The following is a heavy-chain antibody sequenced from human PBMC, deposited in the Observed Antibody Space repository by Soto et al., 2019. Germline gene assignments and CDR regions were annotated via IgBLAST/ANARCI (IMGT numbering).Heavy chain of an antibody. CDR1: GGTFSSYA. Sequence: QVQLVQSGAEVKKPGSSVKVSCKASGGTFSSYAISWVRQAPGQGLEWMGGIIPIFGTANYAQKFQGRVTITADESTSTAYMELSSLRSEDTAVYYCARAVVVAAKDYYYGMDVWGQGTTVTVSS. D-gene: IGHD2-15*01. V-gene: IGHV1-69*01. J-gene: IGHJ6*02. CDR3: ARAVVVAAKDYYYGMDV. CDR2: IIPIFGTA.